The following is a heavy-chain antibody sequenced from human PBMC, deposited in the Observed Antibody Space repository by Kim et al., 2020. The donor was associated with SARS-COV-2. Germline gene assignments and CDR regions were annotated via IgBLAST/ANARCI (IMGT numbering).Heavy chain of an antibody. CDR1: GFTFSNYW. V-gene: IGHV3-7*01. CDR3: ARGSGPGDS. J-gene: IGHJ1*01. Sequence: GGSLRLSCAASGFTFSNYWMIWVRQAPGKGLEWVANIKHDGSDKEYADYVRGRFTISRDNAKNSVYLQMNSLRAEDTAVYYCARGSGPGDSWGQGTLFTVSS. D-gene: IGHD6-19*01. CDR2: IKHDGSDK.